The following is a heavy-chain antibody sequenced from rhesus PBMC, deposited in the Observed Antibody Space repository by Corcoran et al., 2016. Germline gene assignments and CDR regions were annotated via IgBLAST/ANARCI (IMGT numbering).Heavy chain of an antibody. J-gene: IGHJ4*01. CDR3: ARDTAGTDY. V-gene: IGHV4-122*02. D-gene: IGHD5-24*01. Sequence: QVQLQELGPGLVKPSETLSLTCAVYGGSISSAYYYWSRILPSPGKGLAWIGYVTYSGSTSYNPSLRSRVTISRDTSKNQFSLKLSSVTAADTAVYYCARDTAGTDYWGQGVLVTVSS. CDR1: GGSISSAYYY. CDR2: VTYSGST.